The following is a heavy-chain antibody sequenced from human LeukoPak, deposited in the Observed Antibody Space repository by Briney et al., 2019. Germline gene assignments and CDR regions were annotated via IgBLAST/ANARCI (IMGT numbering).Heavy chain of an antibody. CDR1: GGSINSHY. D-gene: IGHD3-10*01. CDR3: ASRPADTTWYGVFDY. J-gene: IGHJ4*02. Sequence: SETLSLTCSVSGGSINSHYWSWIRQPPGKRLEWIGYIFNTGNTNYNPSLASRVTMSVNTSRAQFFLRLSPVTAADTAIYYCASRPADTTWYGVFDYWSQGTLVTVSS. CDR2: IFNTGNT. V-gene: IGHV4-59*11.